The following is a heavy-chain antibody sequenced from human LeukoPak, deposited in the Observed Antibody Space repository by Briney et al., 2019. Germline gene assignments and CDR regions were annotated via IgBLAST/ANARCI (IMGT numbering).Heavy chain of an antibody. V-gene: IGHV4-34*01. CDR1: GGSISSYY. CDR2: INHSGST. J-gene: IGHJ3*02. CDR3: ARWALDAFDI. Sequence: SETLSLTCTVSGGSISSYYWSWIRQPPGKGLEWIGEINHSGSTNYNPSLKSRVTISVDTSKNQFSLKLSSVTAADTAVYYCARWALDAFDIWGQGTMVTVSS.